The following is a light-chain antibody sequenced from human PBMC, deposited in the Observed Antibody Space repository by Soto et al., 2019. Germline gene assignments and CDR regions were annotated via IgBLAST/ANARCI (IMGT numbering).Light chain of an antibody. CDR1: QSVSNNY. Sequence: EIVLTQSPGTLSLSPGESATLSCRASQSVSNNYLAWYQQKPGQAPRLLIYGASNRTTGIPDRFSGSGSGTDFTLTIRRLEPEDFAVYYCXQYGSSGTCGQGTKVDIK. CDR3: XQYGSSGT. V-gene: IGKV3-20*01. J-gene: IGKJ1*01. CDR2: GAS.